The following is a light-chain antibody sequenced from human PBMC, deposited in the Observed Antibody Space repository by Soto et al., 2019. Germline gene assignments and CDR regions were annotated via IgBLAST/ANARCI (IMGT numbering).Light chain of an antibody. Sequence: EIVMTQSPATRSLSPGETATLSCRASQSVHSNLAWFQQHPGQAPRLLIYGASSRATGIPVRFSGSGSRTEFTLTINSLQSEDFAIYYCQPYNNWPLTFGGGTKVDIK. CDR1: QSVHSN. CDR3: QPYNNWPLT. J-gene: IGKJ4*01. CDR2: GAS. V-gene: IGKV3-15*01.